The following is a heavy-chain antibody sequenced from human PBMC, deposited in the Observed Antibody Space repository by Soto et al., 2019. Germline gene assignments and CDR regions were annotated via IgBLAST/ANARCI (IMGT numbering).Heavy chain of an antibody. D-gene: IGHD2-8*01. CDR3: ARAAEMVDLDY. V-gene: IGHV1-2*04. Sequence: ASLKVSCKASGYSFIGYYIHWVRQAPGQGLEWVGWINPHTGGTSYAQKFQGWVTMTRDTSTKTAYMELSKLTSDDTAVYYCARAAEMVDLDYWGQGTVVTVSP. CDR1: GYSFIGYY. J-gene: IGHJ4*02. CDR2: INPHTGGT.